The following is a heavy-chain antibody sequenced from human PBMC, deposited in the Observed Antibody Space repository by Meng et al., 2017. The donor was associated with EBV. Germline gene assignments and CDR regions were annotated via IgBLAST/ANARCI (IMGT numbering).Heavy chain of an antibody. J-gene: IGHJ4*02. CDR3: ARGVEENGSHYPFDS. CDR2: INTYSGKA. CDR1: GYTFRNYA. Sequence: QVQLVQSGSEWKRPGASVKVFWKASGYTFRNYAINWMRQVPGQGLEWMGWINTYSGKATFAQGFTGRFVFSLDTPVTTAHLQISGLKTEDSAVYYCARGVEENGSHYPFDSWGQGTLVTVSS. D-gene: IGHD1-1*01. V-gene: IGHV7-4-1*02.